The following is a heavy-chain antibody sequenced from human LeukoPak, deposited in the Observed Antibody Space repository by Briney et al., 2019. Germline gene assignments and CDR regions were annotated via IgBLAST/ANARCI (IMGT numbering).Heavy chain of an antibody. CDR1: GFTFSNYA. J-gene: IGHJ5*01. V-gene: IGHV3-23*01. CDR2: ISAGGGVT. CDR3: AKDGGLWVSAHWGDS. D-gene: IGHD7-27*01. Sequence: GGSLRLSCAVSGFTFSNYAMVWVRQAPGKGLDWVSSISAGGGVTSNADSVKGRFTISRDNSKNTLFLQMNSLRAEDTAVYYCAKDGGLWVSAHWGDSWGRGTLVTVSS.